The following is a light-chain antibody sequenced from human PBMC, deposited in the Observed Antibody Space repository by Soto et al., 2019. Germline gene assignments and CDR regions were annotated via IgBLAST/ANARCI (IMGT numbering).Light chain of an antibody. J-gene: IGKJ4*01. Sequence: DVQMTQSPSSLSASVRDRVTITCRASQSIRNWLAWYQQKPGKAPKSLIYATSTLQTGVPSRFSGSGSGTDFTLIISSLQPEDFAIYYCQQYDNFPPTFGGGTKVEI. CDR3: QQYDNFPPT. CDR2: ATS. CDR1: QSIRNW. V-gene: IGKV1D-16*01.